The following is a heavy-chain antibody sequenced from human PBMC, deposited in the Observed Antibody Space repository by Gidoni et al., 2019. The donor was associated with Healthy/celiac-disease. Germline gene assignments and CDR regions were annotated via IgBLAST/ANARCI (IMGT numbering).Heavy chain of an antibody. CDR2: ISGSGGST. V-gene: IGHV3-23*01. J-gene: IGHJ4*02. D-gene: IGHD2-2*01. CDR3: AKAIVVVPAAMNY. CDR1: GFTFSSYA. Sequence: EVQLLESGGGLVRPGGLLRLSRAAAGFTFSSYAMSWVRQAPGKGLEWVSAISGSGGSTYYADSVKSRFTISGDNSKNTLYLQMNSLRAEDTAVYYCAKAIVVVPAAMNYWGQGTLVTVSS.